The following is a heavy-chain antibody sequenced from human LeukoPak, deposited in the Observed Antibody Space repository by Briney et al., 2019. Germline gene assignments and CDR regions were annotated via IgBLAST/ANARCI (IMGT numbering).Heavy chain of an antibody. V-gene: IGHV4-38-2*01. CDR2: IYHSGST. D-gene: IGHD3-22*01. J-gene: IGHJ4*02. Sequence: PSETVSLTCAVSGYSISSGYYWGWIRQPPGKGLEWIGSIYHSGSTYYNPSLKSRVTISVDTSKNQFSLKLSSVTAADTAVYYCARRPDSSGYQYYFDYWGQGTLVTVSS. CDR1: GYSISSGYY. CDR3: ARRPDSSGYQYYFDY.